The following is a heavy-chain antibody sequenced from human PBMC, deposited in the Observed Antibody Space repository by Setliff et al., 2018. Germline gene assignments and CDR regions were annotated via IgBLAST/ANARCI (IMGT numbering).Heavy chain of an antibody. CDR3: ARQARGYYYDSSGYYRASPGYYYMDV. D-gene: IGHD3-22*01. CDR1: GYSFTSYW. V-gene: IGHV5-51*01. CDR2: IYPGDSDT. Sequence: GESLKISCQGSGYSFTSYWIGWVRQMPGKGLEWMGIIYPGDSDTRYSPSFQGQVTISADKSISTAYLQWSSLKASDTAMYYCARQARGYYYDSSGYYRASPGYYYMDVWGEGTTVTVSS. J-gene: IGHJ6*03.